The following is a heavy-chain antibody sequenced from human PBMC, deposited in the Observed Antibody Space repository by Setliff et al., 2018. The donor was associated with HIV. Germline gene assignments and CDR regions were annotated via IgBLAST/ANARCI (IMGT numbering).Heavy chain of an antibody. CDR3: ARGLRSYPSGTLYYYYMDV. J-gene: IGHJ6*03. CDR2: IYYSGST. D-gene: IGHD3-10*01. V-gene: IGHV4-31*03. Sequence: NPSETLSLTCTVSGGSFSSGGYYWSWIRQLPGKGLEWIGYIYYSGSTYYNPSLKSRITISVDTSENQFSLKVSSVTAADTAVYYCARGLRSYPSGTLYYYYMDVWGKGTTVTVSS. CDR1: GGSFSSGGYY.